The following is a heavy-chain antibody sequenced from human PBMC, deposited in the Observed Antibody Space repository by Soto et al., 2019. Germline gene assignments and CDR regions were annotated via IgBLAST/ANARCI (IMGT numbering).Heavy chain of an antibody. CDR2: MYYRGDT. CDR3: ARHATYDSVWGKSDGSDY. V-gene: IGHV4-39*01. CDR1: GGSISSNSYY. D-gene: IGHD3-16*01. Sequence: QLQLQESGPGLVKPSETLSLACTVSGGSISSNSYYWDWIRQPPGKGLEWIGSMYYRGDTYHNPSHQSRVTISVDTSKNQFSLHLSSVTAADTAVYYCARHATYDSVWGKSDGSDYWGQGTLVTVSS. J-gene: IGHJ4*02.